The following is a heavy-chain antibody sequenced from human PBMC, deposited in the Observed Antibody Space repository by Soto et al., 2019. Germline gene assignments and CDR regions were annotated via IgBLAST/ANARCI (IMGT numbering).Heavy chain of an antibody. Sequence: GASLKVSCKASGYTFTSYYMHWVRQAPGQGLEWMGIINPSGGSTSYAQKFQGRVTMTRDTSTSTVYMELSSLRSEDTAVYYCARDVTTCGGDCPPLWYFDLWGRGTLVTVSS. V-gene: IGHV1-46*01. J-gene: IGHJ2*01. CDR1: GYTFTSYY. CDR2: INPSGGST. D-gene: IGHD2-21*02. CDR3: ARDVTTCGGDCPPLWYFDL.